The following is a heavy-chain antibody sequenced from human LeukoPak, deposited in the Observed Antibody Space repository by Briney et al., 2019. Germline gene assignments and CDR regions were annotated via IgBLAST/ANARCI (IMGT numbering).Heavy chain of an antibody. CDR1: GYTFTGYY. CDR3: ATWGGSGSKGNFDY. Sequence: ASVKVSCKASGYTFTGYYMHWVRQAPGQGLEWMGWINPKSGGTNYVQKFQGRVTMTRGTSISTSYMEVSRLRSDDTAVYYCATWGGSGSKGNFDYWGQGTLVTVSS. D-gene: IGHD3-10*01. CDR2: INPKSGGT. J-gene: IGHJ4*02. V-gene: IGHV1-2*02.